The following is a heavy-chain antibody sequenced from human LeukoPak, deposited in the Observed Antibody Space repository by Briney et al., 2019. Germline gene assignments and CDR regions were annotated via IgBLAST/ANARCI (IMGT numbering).Heavy chain of an antibody. CDR3: ARGLYRGVAATPAY. J-gene: IGHJ4*02. Sequence: ASVKVSCKASGYTFTSYDINWVRQATGQGLEWMGWMNPNSGNTGNAQKFQGRVTMTRNTSISTAYMELSSLRSEDTAVYYCARGLYRGVAATPAYWGQGTLVTVSS. V-gene: IGHV1-8*01. CDR2: MNPNSGNT. D-gene: IGHD2-15*01. CDR1: GYTFTSYD.